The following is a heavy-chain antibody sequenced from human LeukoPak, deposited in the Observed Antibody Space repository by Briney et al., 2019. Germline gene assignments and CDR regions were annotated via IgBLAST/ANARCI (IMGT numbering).Heavy chain of an antibody. V-gene: IGHV4-61*01. CDR3: ARTGVVATSYFFDY. D-gene: IGHD5-12*01. Sequence: PSETLSLTCTVSSDSIYSSNYYWSWIRQPPGKGLEWIGFIYYSGSANYNPSLRSRVTISVDTSKNQFSLKLTSVTAADTAVYYCARTGVVATSYFFDYWGQGTLVTVSS. CDR2: IYYSGSA. J-gene: IGHJ4*02. CDR1: SDSIYSSNYY.